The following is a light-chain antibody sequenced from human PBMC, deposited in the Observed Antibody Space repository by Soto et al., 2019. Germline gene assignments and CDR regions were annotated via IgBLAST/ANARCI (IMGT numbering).Light chain of an antibody. Sequence: EIVMTESPATLSLSPLEVATLSCVASQSVSSKLAWYQQKPGQAPRLLIYGASTRATGIPDRFSGSGSGTDFTLTISRLEPEDFAVYYCQKYGSSPRTCGQGTKVDIK. CDR1: QSVSSK. J-gene: IGKJ1*01. CDR3: QKYGSSPRT. CDR2: GAS. V-gene: IGKV3-20*01.